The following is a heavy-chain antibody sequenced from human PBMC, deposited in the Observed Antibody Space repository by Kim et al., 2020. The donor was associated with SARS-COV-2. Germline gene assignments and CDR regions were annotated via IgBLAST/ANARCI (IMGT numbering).Heavy chain of an antibody. J-gene: IGHJ6*02. CDR2: FDPEGGET. D-gene: IGHD6-19*01. V-gene: IGHV1-24*01. CDR1: GYTLTGLY. CDR3: ATGRAVAGTVVYYCYYCVIDD. Sequence: ASVKVSCKVSGYTLTGLYMHWVRQAPGKGLEWMGGFDPEGGETSYAQKFQGRVTMTEDTSTDTAYMELSSLRSEDTAVYYCATGRAVAGTVVYYCYYCVIDDWGQGTLVSVSS.